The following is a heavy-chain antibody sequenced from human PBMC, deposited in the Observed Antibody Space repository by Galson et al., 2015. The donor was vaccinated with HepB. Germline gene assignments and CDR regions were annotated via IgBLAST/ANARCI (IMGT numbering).Heavy chain of an antibody. V-gene: IGHV4-59*01. Sequence: SETLSLTCTVSGGSISSYYWSWVRQPPGKGLEWLGYIYYSGSTNYNPSLKSRVTISVDTSKNQFSLKLSSVTAADTAVYYCAREPQQGLVRGGAFDIWGQGTMVTVSS. J-gene: IGHJ3*02. D-gene: IGHD6-19*01. CDR1: GGSISSYY. CDR2: IYYSGST. CDR3: AREPQQGLVRGGAFDI.